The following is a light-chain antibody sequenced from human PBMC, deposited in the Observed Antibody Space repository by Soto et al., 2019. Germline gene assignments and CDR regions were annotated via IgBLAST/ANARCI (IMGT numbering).Light chain of an antibody. CDR1: SSDVGSYNR. CDR2: DVN. CDR3: NSYTGSGTYV. J-gene: IGLJ1*01. V-gene: IGLV2-18*02. Sequence: QSALTQPPSVSGSPGQSVAISCTGTSSDVGSYNRVSWYQQPPGTAPKLMIYDVNNRPSGVPDRFSGSKSGNTASLTISGLQAGDEADYYCNSYTGSGTYVFGTGTKVTVL.